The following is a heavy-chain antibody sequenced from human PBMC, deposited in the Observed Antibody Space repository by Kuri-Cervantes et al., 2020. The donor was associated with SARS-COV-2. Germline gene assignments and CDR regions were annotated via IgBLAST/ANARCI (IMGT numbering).Heavy chain of an antibody. Sequence: ESLKISCTVSGGSISSYYWSWIRQPAGKGLEWIGRIYTSGSTNYNPSLKSRVTISVDTSKNQFSLKLSSVTAADTAVYYCARGDGAYSSSSPFDYWGQGTLVTVSS. CDR2: IYTSGST. D-gene: IGHD6-6*01. CDR3: ARGDGAYSSSSPFDY. J-gene: IGHJ4*02. CDR1: GGSISSYY. V-gene: IGHV4-4*07.